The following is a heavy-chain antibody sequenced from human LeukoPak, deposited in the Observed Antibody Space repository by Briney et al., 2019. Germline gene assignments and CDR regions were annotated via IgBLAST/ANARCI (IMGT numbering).Heavy chain of an antibody. J-gene: IGHJ4*02. CDR3: AREVGATDY. D-gene: IGHD1-26*01. CDR2: ISGSGDST. CDR1: GFTFSNYA. V-gene: IGHV3-23*01. Sequence: GGSLRLSCAASGFTFSNYAMSWVRQAPGKGLEWLSVISGSGDSTHYADSVTGRFTISRDISKNTLYLQMNSLRAEDTAVYYCAREVGATDYWGQGTQVTVSS.